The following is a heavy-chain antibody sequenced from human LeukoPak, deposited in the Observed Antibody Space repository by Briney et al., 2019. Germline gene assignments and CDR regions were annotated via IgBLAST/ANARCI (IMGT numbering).Heavy chain of an antibody. V-gene: IGHV3-21*01. D-gene: IGHD5-24*01. CDR2: ISISNKYI. CDR1: GFTFSSYS. CDR3: ARDSTNCDY. Sequence: GGSLRLSCAASGFTFSSYSMNWVRQAPGKGLEWVSSISISNKYIYYPDSVKGRFTSYRDNAKNSLYLQMNSLRAEDMAVYYCARDSTNCDYWGQRPLVSVSS. J-gene: IGHJ4*02.